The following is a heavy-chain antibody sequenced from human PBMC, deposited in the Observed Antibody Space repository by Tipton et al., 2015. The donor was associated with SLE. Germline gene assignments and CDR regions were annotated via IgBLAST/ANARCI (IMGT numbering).Heavy chain of an antibody. Sequence: TLSLTCAVYGGSFSGYYWSWIRQPPGKGLEWIGEINHSGSTNYNPSLKSRVTISVDTSKNQFSLKLSPVTAADTAVYYRGVGATAGAFDIWGQGTMVTVSS. D-gene: IGHD1-26*01. J-gene: IGHJ3*02. V-gene: IGHV4-34*01. CDR3: GVGATAGAFDI. CDR1: GGSFSGYY. CDR2: INHSGST.